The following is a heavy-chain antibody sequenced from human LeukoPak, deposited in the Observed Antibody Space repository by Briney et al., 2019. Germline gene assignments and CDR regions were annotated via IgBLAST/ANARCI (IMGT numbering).Heavy chain of an antibody. CDR2: ISGSGGST. Sequence: GGSLRLSCAASGFTFSNAWMSWVRQAPGKGLEWVSAISGSGGSTYYADSVKGRFTISRDNSKNTLYLQMNSLRAEDTAVYYCAKDLSSNYEAFDYWGQGTLVTVSS. V-gene: IGHV3-23*01. D-gene: IGHD4-11*01. J-gene: IGHJ4*02. CDR1: GFTFSNAW. CDR3: AKDLSSNYEAFDY.